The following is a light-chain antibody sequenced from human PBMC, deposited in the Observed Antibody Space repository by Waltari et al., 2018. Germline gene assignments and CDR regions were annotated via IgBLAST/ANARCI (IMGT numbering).Light chain of an antibody. Sequence: EIVMKQSPATLSVSPGERATLSRRASQSVSSNLAWYQQKPGQAPRLLIYGASTRATGLPARFSGSGSGTEFTLTLSSLQSADFAVYYCQQYNNWVRTFGQGTKVDIK. J-gene: IGKJ1*01. V-gene: IGKV3-15*01. CDR2: GAS. CDR3: QQYNNWVRT. CDR1: QSVSSN.